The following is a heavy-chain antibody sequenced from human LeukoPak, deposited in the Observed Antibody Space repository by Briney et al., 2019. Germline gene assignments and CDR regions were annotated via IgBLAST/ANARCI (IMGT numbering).Heavy chain of an antibody. D-gene: IGHD2-15*01. V-gene: IGHV3-30-3*01. CDR1: GFTFSSYA. CDR3: VKDTHCSPLTCHRGFDS. CDR2: ISYDGSNK. Sequence: PGGSLRLSCAASGFTFSSYAMHWVRQAPGKGLEWVAVISYDGSNKYYADSVKGRFTISRDNAKSSLYLQMNSLRPEDVALYYCVKDTHCSPLTCHRGFDSWGQGTLVTVSS. J-gene: IGHJ4*02.